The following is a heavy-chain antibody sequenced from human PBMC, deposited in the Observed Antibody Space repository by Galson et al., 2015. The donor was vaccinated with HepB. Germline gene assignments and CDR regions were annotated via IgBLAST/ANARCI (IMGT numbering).Heavy chain of an antibody. J-gene: IGHJ6*02. CDR1: GFTFSSYA. Sequence: SLRLSCAASGFTFSSYAMHWVRQAPGKGLEWVAVISYDGSNKYYADSVKGRFTISRDNSKNTLYLQMSSLRAEDTAVYYCARDLPDYPRGYYYYGMDVWGQGTTVTVSS. CDR2: ISYDGSNK. D-gene: IGHD4-11*01. V-gene: IGHV3-30-3*01. CDR3: ARDLPDYPRGYYYYGMDV.